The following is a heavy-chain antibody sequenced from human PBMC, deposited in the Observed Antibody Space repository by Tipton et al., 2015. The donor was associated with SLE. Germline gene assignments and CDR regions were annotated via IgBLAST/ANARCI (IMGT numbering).Heavy chain of an antibody. V-gene: IGHV1-69*05. CDR3: ARECSGTGCLDY. D-gene: IGHD3-10*02. J-gene: IGHJ4*02. CDR2: FIPIFGNT. CDR1: GGSFSSYA. Sequence: QSGAEVKKPGSSVKVSCKASGGSFSSYAISWVRQAPGQGLEWMGGFIPIFGNTNYAQKVQGRVTMTTDTSTSTAYMELRSLRSDDTAVYYCARECSGTGCLDYWGQGTLVTASS.